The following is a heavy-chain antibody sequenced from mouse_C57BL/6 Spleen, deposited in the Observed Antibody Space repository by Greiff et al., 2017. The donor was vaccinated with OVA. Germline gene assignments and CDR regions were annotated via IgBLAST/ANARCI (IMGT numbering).Heavy chain of an antibody. Sequence: QVHVKQPGAELVKPGASVKMSCKASGYTFTSYWITWVKQRPGQGLEWIGDIYPGSGSTNYNEKFKSKATLTVDTSSSTAYMQLSSLTSEDSAVYYCARGGTGTPFAYWGQGTLVTVSA. V-gene: IGHV1-55*01. CDR2: IYPGSGST. CDR1: GYTFTSYW. D-gene: IGHD4-1*01. CDR3: ARGGTGTPFAY. J-gene: IGHJ3*01.